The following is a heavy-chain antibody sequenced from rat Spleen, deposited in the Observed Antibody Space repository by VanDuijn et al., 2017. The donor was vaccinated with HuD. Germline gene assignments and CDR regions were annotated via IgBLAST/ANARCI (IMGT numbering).Heavy chain of an antibody. Sequence: EVQLVESGGGLVQPGGSLKLSCAASGFTFSDYNMAWVRQAPTKGLEWVATISTSGGSTYYRDSVKGRFTISRDNAKSTLYLQMNSLRSEDTATYYCTRENYYSSSPFDYWGQGVMVTVSS. CDR3: TRENYYSSSPFDY. D-gene: IGHD1-2*01. CDR2: ISTSGGST. V-gene: IGHV5-27*01. J-gene: IGHJ2*01. CDR1: GFTFSDYN.